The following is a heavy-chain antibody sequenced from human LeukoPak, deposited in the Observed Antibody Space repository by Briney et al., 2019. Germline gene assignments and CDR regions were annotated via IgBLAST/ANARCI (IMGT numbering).Heavy chain of an antibody. V-gene: IGHV4-39*01. CDR2: IYYSGST. J-gene: IGHJ4*02. CDR3: ARRVYYDTTYYFDY. CDR1: GGSISSSSYY. Sequence: SETLSLTCTVSGGSISSSSYYWGWIRQPPGKGLEWIGSIYYSGSTYYNPSLKSRVTISVDTSKNQFSLKLSSVTAADTAVYYCARRVYYDTTYYFDYWGQGTLVTVSS. D-gene: IGHD3-22*01.